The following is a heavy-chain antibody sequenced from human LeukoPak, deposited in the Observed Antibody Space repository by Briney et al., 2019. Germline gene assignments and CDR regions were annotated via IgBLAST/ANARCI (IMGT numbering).Heavy chain of an antibody. Sequence: PSETLSLTCTVSGGSVSSGSYYWSWIRQPPGKGLEWIGEINHSGSTYCNPSLKSRVTISEDTSKNQFSLKLTSVTAADTAVYYCATLGEYYDSSGYYYNWGQGTLVTVSS. CDR2: INHSGST. V-gene: IGHV4-39*07. J-gene: IGHJ4*02. D-gene: IGHD3-22*01. CDR3: ATLGEYYDSSGYYYN. CDR1: GGSVSSGSYY.